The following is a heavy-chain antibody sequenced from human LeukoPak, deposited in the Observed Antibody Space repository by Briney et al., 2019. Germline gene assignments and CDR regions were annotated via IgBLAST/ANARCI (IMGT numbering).Heavy chain of an antibody. CDR2: IYSGGST. Sequence: GGPLRLSCAASGFTFSSYSMNWVRQAPGKGLEWVSVIYSGGSTYYADSVKGRFTISRDNSKNTLYLQMNSLRAEDTAVYYCARDSGRWLQLGYWGQGTLVTVSS. J-gene: IGHJ4*02. CDR1: GFTFSSYS. CDR3: ARDSGRWLQLGY. D-gene: IGHD5-24*01. V-gene: IGHV3-66*01.